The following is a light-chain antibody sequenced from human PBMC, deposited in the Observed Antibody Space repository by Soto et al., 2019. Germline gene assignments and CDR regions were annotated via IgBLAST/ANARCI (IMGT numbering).Light chain of an antibody. Sequence: DIHMTQSPPTLSAFVGDTVTITCRASQSIDYWLAWYHQKPGKAPKLLIYKTFSLESGVPSRFSGSGFGTAFALTIDSLQPDDVGTYYCQQYNSFSPYTFGQGTKLEIK. CDR1: QSIDYW. V-gene: IGKV1-5*03. CDR3: QQYNSFSPYT. CDR2: KTF. J-gene: IGKJ2*01.